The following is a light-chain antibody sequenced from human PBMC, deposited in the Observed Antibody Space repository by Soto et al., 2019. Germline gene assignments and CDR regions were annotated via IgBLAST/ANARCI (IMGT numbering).Light chain of an antibody. CDR1: QSISSY. J-gene: IGKJ1*01. Sequence: DIQMTQSPSSLSASVGDRVTITCRASQSISSYLNWYQQKPGKAPKLLIYAAYSLQSGVTSRFSGSGSGTDFTITISSLQPEDFATYYCQPSYSTPQTFGQGTQVDI. V-gene: IGKV1-39*01. CDR2: AAY. CDR3: QPSYSTPQT.